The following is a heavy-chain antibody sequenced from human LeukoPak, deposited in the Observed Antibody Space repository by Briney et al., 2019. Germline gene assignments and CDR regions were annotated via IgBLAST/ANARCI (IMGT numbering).Heavy chain of an antibody. CDR1: GYTFTSYY. Sequence: ASVKVSCKASGYTFTSYYMHWVRQAPGQGLEWMGWINPNSGGTNYAQKFQGRVTMTRDTSISTAYMELSRLRSDDTAVYYCARDMVTYYDILTGYSLVDYWGQGTLVTVSS. D-gene: IGHD3-9*01. J-gene: IGHJ4*02. CDR3: ARDMVTYYDILTGYSLVDY. V-gene: IGHV1-2*02. CDR2: INPNSGGT.